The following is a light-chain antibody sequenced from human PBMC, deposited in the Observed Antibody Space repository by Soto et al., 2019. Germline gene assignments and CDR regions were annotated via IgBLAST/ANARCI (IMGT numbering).Light chain of an antibody. CDR1: QSVSRH. Sequence: EIVMTQSPATLSVSPEERATLSCRASQSVSRHVAWYQQRPGQAPRLLIYDASTRATGTPARFSGSGSGTEFTLTISSLQSGDFAAYYCQQYNDWPPMNTFGPGTKLEI. CDR2: DAS. CDR3: QQYNDWPPMNT. J-gene: IGKJ2*01. V-gene: IGKV3-15*01.